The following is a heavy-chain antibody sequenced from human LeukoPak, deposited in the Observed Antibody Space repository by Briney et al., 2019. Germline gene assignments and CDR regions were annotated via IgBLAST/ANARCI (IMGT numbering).Heavy chain of an antibody. Sequence: PGRSLRLSCAASGFTFSSYGMHWVRQAPGKGLEWVAVIWYDGSNKYYADSVKGRFTISRDNSKNTLYLQMNSLRAEDTAVYYCARDLYCSSTSCPSHAEYFQHWGQGTLVTVSS. J-gene: IGHJ1*01. CDR3: ARDLYCSSTSCPSHAEYFQH. V-gene: IGHV3-33*01. D-gene: IGHD2-2*01. CDR1: GFTFSSYG. CDR2: IWYDGSNK.